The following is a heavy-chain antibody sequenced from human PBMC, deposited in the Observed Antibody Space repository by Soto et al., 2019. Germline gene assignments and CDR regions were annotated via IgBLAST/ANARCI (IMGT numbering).Heavy chain of an antibody. J-gene: IGHJ6*02. D-gene: IGHD3-10*01. CDR3: ARDWGEGPPYYYYGMDV. CDR1: GGTFSSYT. Sequence: QVQLVQSGAEVKKPGSSVKVSCKASGGTFSSYTISWVRQAPGQGLEWMGRIIPILGIANYAQKFQGRVTITADKSTSTAYMELRSLRSEDTVAYYCARDWGEGPPYYYYGMDVWGQGTTVTVSS. CDR2: IIPILGIA. V-gene: IGHV1-69*08.